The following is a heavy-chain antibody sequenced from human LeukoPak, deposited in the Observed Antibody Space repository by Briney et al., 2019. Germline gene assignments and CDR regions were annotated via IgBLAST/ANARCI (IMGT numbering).Heavy chain of an antibody. CDR1: GFTFSTYG. D-gene: IGHD3-10*01. Sequence: GGSLRLSCAASGFTFSTYGMHWVRQAPGKGLEWVAVITNDGNYEKYADAVRGRFTISRDNSKNTLYLQMNSLRAEDTAVYYCARDSTYYYDSGSSGPHYFDNWGQGTLVTVSS. CDR3: ARDSTYYYDSGSSGPHYFDN. CDR2: ITNDGNYE. V-gene: IGHV3-30*03. J-gene: IGHJ4*02.